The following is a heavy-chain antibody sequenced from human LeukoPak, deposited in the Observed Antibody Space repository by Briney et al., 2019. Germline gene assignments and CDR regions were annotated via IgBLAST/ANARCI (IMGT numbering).Heavy chain of an antibody. Sequence: GGSLRLSCAASGFTFSSYSMNWVRQAPGKGLEWVSDINWNGGRTSYAGSVKGRFTISRDNVKHSLYLEMNSLRAEDTALYYCARGESYSSYDYWGQGTLVTVSS. CDR3: ARGESYSSYDY. CDR1: GFTFSSYS. J-gene: IGHJ4*02. V-gene: IGHV3-20*04. CDR2: INWNGGRT. D-gene: IGHD6-6*01.